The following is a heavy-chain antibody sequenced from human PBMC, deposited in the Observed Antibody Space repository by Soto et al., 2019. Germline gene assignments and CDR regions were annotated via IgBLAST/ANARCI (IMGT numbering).Heavy chain of an antibody. CDR2: INDSGNI. CDR3: ARGLILWFGELSRRGGYYYYMDV. D-gene: IGHD3-10*01. Sequence: QVQLQQWGAGLLKPSETLSLTCAVYGGSFSGYQWTWIRQTPGKGLEWIGEINDSGNINYNPSLKGRVTILLDTPKKQISQRLSSVTAADSAVYYCARGLILWFGELSRRGGYYYYMDVWGKGTTVTVSS. CDR1: GGSFSGYQ. V-gene: IGHV4-34*01. J-gene: IGHJ6*03.